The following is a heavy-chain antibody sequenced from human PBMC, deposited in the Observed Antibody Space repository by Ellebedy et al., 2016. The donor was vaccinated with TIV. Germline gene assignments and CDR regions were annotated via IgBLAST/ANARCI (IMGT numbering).Heavy chain of an antibody. J-gene: IGHJ4*02. V-gene: IGHV3-48*02. CDR2: IRRSIDSI. D-gene: IGHD2-8*01. CDR3: ARVSGKYYFDD. CDR1: GFTFSTYS. Sequence: GESLKISXAASGFTFSTYSMNWVRQAPGKGLEWVAFIRRSIDSISYADSVKGRFTISRDDAENSLYLQMNSLRDEDTAVYYCARVSGKYYFDDWGQGTLVTVSS.